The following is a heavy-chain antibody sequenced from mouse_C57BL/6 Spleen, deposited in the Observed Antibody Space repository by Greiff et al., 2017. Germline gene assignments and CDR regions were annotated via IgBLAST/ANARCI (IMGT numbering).Heavy chain of an antibody. J-gene: IGHJ2*01. V-gene: IGHV1-82*01. CDR3: ARETTVVARGYCDY. CDR2: IYPGDGDT. CDR1: GYAFSSSW. Sequence: QVQLKQSGPELVKPGASVKISCKASGYAFSSSWMNWVKQRPGKGLEWIGRIYPGDGDTNYNGKFKGKATLTADKSSSTAYMQLSSLASEDSAVYFCARETTVVARGYCDYWGQGTTLTVSS. D-gene: IGHD1-1*01.